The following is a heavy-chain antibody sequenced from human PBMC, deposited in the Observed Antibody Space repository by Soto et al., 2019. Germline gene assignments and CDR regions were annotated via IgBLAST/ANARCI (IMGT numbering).Heavy chain of an antibody. CDR1: GYRFTSYW. Sequence: GESPKISRKGSGYRFTSYWLALVPPMPGKGLEWMGIIYSGDSETRYSPSFQGQVTITADKSITTAYLQWSNLKASDTAMYYRARHAGHCSSTSCPVGYWGQGTLVTVSS. CDR2: IYSGDSET. D-gene: IGHD2-2*01. J-gene: IGHJ4*02. CDR3: ARHAGHCSSTSCPVGY. V-gene: IGHV5-51*01.